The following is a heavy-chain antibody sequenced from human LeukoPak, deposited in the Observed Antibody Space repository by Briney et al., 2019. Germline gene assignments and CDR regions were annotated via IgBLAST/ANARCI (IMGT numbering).Heavy chain of an antibody. CDR2: INHSATT. Sequence: SETLSLTCAVSGVSVGDTYWWTWVRQPPGKGLEWIGEINHSATTNYNPSLKGRATISLDKSKNHFSLKVNSMTAADAAVYYCARDDYGDWDFDYWGQGNLVTVSS. D-gene: IGHD4-17*01. V-gene: IGHV4-4*02. J-gene: IGHJ4*02. CDR3: ARDDYGDWDFDY. CDR1: GVSVGDTYW.